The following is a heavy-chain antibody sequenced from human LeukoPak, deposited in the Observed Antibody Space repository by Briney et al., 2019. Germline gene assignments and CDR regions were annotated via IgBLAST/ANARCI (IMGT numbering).Heavy chain of an antibody. CDR3: TRSGRGGAFDI. CDR1: GFTFSSYA. D-gene: IGHD1-26*01. V-gene: IGHV3-74*01. J-gene: IGHJ3*02. CDR2: IYSDGSRT. Sequence: PGGSLRLSCAASGFTFSSYAMSWVRQAPGKGLVWVSRIYSDGSRTTYADSVKGRFTISGDNAKNTLYLQMNSLRVEDTAMYYCTRSGRGGAFDIWGRGTMVTVSS.